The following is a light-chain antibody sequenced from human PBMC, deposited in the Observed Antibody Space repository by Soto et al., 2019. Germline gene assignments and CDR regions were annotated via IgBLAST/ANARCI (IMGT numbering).Light chain of an antibody. CDR3: QSSDSSLSVV. CDR2: GNS. J-gene: IGLJ2*01. Sequence: QSVLTQPPSVSGAPGQRVTISCTGSSSNIGAGYDVHWYQQLPGTAPKLLIYGNSNRPSGVPDRFSGSKSGTSASLAITKLQAEDEADYYCQSSDSSLSVVFGGGTQLTVL. CDR1: SSNIGAGYD. V-gene: IGLV1-40*01.